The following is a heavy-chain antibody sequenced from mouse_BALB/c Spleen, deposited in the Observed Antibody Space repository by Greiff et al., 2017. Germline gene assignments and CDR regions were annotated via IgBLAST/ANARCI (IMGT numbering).Heavy chain of an antibody. CDR2: ISSGGGNT. D-gene: IGHD1-1*01. CDR3: ARYYYYGSSTYYFDY. CDR1: GFTFSSYT. Sequence: EVQRVESGGGLVKPGGSLKLSCAASGFTFSSYTMSWVRQTPEKRLEWVATISSGGGNTYYPDSVKGRFTISRDNAKNNLYLQMSSLRSEDTALYYCARYYYYGSSTYYFDYWGQGTTLTVSS. V-gene: IGHV5-9*03. J-gene: IGHJ2*01.